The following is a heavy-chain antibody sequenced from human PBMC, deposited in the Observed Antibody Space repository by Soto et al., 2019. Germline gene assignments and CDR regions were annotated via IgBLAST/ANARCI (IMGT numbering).Heavy chain of an antibody. V-gene: IGHV3-23*01. J-gene: IGHJ4*02. Sequence: GSLRLSCAASGLPFSNYAMTWVSQAPGKGLEWVSIISASGYSAYYGGAVKGRFTTSRDNSRSTLYLQMNGLRAEDTAVYYCAKGDLLWDPFDLWGQGTLVTVSS. D-gene: IGHD3-16*01. CDR3: AKGDLLWDPFDL. CDR1: GLPFSNYA. CDR2: ISASGYSA.